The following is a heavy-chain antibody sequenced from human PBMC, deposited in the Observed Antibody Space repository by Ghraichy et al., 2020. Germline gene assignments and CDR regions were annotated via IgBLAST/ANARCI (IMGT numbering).Heavy chain of an antibody. J-gene: IGHJ4*02. CDR1: GGSFSGYY. CDR2: INHSGST. D-gene: IGHD5-18*01. CDR3: ARRRGYSYGFDYYFDY. V-gene: IGHV4-34*01. Sequence: SETLSLTCAVYGGSFSGYYWSWIRQPPGKGLEWIGEINHSGSTNYNPSLKSRVIISVDTSKNQFSLKLSSVTAADTAVYYCARRRGYSYGFDYYFDYWGQGTLVTVSS.